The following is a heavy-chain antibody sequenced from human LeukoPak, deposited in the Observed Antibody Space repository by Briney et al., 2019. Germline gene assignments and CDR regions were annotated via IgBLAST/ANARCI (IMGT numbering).Heavy chain of an antibody. CDR3: ARDATMVRGVMPFDY. D-gene: IGHD3-10*01. J-gene: IGHJ4*02. CDR2: INPSGGST. Sequence: ASVKVSCKASGYTFTSYYMHWVRQAPGQGLEWMGIINPSGGSTSYAQKFQGRVTMTRDTSISTAYMELGRLRSDDTAVYYCARDATMVRGVMPFDYWGQGTLVTVSS. V-gene: IGHV1-46*01. CDR1: GYTFTSYY.